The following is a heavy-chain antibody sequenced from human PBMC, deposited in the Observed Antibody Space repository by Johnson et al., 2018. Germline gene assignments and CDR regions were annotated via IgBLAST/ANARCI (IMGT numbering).Heavy chain of an antibody. Sequence: QVQLVQSGGDLVQPGRSLRLSCAASGFTFNSYGMHWVRQAPGKGLEWVAIISYDGINKYYADSVKGRFTISRDNSKNTLYLQMNSLRAEDTAVYYCARDLLVGATDLFQHWGQGTLVTVSS. CDR1: GFTFNSYG. CDR3: ARDLLVGATDLFQH. D-gene: IGHD1-26*01. V-gene: IGHV3-30*03. J-gene: IGHJ1*01. CDR2: ISYDGINK.